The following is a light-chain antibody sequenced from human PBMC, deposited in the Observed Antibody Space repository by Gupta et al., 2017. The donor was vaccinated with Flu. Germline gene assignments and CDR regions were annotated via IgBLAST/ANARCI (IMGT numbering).Light chain of an antibody. CDR1: SNDVGGSNR. CDR2: DIT. Sequence: QSAPTQPRSVSGSPGPSVTISCTGSSNDVGGSNRVSWYQQRPGKAPKLILYDITERPAGVPDRFSGSKSGNTASLTISGRQADEEADYYCSSHAGRVTWVFGTGTTVTVL. J-gene: IGLJ1*01. V-gene: IGLV2-11*01. CDR3: SSHAGRVTWV.